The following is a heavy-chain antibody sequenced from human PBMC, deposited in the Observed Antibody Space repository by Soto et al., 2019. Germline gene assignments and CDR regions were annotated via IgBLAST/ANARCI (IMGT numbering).Heavy chain of an antibody. CDR3: ARVVVENWFDP. Sequence: SETLSLTCTVSGGSISSGDYYWIWIRQPPGKGLEWIGYIYYSGSTYYNPSLKSRVTMSVDTSKNQFSLKLSSVTAADTAVYYCARVVVENWFDPWGQGTLVTVSS. D-gene: IGHD2-15*01. J-gene: IGHJ5*02. V-gene: IGHV4-30-4*01. CDR2: IYYSGST. CDR1: GGSISSGDYY.